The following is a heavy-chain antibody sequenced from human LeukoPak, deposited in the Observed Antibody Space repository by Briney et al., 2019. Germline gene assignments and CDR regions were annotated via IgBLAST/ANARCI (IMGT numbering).Heavy chain of an antibody. J-gene: IGHJ4*02. D-gene: IGHD3-9*01. V-gene: IGHV4-39*01. CDR1: GGSISSSSYY. CDR2: IYYSGST. Sequence: SETLSLTCTVSGGSISSSSYYWGWIRQPPGKGLEWIGSIYYSGSTYYNPSLKSRVTISVDTSKNQFSLKLSSVTAADTAVYYCARQSDWAKNYFDYWGQGTLVTVSS. CDR3: ARQSDWAKNYFDY.